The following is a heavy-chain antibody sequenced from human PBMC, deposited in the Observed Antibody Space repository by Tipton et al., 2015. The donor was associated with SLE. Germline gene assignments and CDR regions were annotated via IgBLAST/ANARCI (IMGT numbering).Heavy chain of an antibody. CDR3: ARVMAVTTSYYFDY. CDR1: GGSFSGYY. CDR2: IYTSGST. Sequence: TLSLTCAVYGGSFSGYYWSWIRQPPGKGLEWIGRIYTSGSTNCNPSLKSRVTISVDTSKNQFSLKLSSVTAADTAVYYCARVMAVTTSYYFDYWGQGTLVTVSS. V-gene: IGHV4-4*08. D-gene: IGHD4-11*01. J-gene: IGHJ4*02.